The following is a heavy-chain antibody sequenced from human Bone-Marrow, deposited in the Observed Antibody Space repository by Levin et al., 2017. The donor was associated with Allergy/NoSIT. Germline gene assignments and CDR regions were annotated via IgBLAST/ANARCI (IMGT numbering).Heavy chain of an antibody. D-gene: IGHD1-7*01. Sequence: PPASVKVSCKASGYTFSTYDINWLRQAPGQGLEWMGWISTYNGNTNHSQKVQGRVTMTTDTSTTTTYMELRSLRPDDTAVYYCARVSAAELLDALDIWGQGTMVTVSS. V-gene: IGHV1-18*01. CDR1: GYTFSTYD. CDR3: ARVSAAELLDALDI. J-gene: IGHJ3*02. CDR2: ISTYNGNT.